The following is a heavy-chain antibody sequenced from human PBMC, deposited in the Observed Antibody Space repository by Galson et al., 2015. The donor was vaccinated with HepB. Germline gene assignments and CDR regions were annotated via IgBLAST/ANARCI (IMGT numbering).Heavy chain of an antibody. J-gene: IGHJ4*02. CDR1: GFTFSNYD. D-gene: IGHD1-14*01. CDR2: ISSDGLRT. Sequence: SLRLSCAASGFTFSNYDMYWVRQAPGKGLEYVSAISSDGLRTYYIDSVRGRFTISRDNSRNTLDLQMSSLRTEDTAVYYCVIHVGQPVPGDNKWGQGTLVTVSS. V-gene: IGHV3-64D*06. CDR3: VIHVGQPVPGDNK.